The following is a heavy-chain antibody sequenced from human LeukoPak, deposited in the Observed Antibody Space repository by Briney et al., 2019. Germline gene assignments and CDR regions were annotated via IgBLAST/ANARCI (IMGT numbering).Heavy chain of an antibody. J-gene: IGHJ3*02. CDR1: GGSISSSSYY. CDR2: IYYSGST. Sequence: SETLSLTCTVSGGSISSSSYYWGWIRQPPGKGLEWIGSIYYSGSTYYNPSLKSRVTISVDTSKNQFSLKLSSATAADTAVYYCARLNYGDYDKAFDIWGQGTMVTVSS. V-gene: IGHV4-39*01. CDR3: ARLNYGDYDKAFDI. D-gene: IGHD4-17*01.